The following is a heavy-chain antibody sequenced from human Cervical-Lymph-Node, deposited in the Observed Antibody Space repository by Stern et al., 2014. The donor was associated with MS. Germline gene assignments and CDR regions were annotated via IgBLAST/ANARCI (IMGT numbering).Heavy chain of an antibody. CDR1: GGSFSNYA. Sequence: VQLVESGAEMKQPGSSVKVSCKASGGSFSNYAVNWVRQAPGQGPEWLGGIIPMYGAANYAQKFQGRVTLIADESTSTAYMELISLTSEDTAVYYCTREATAHSGTFDFWGQGTLVTV. D-gene: IGHD1-14*01. V-gene: IGHV1-69*01. J-gene: IGHJ4*02. CDR3: TREATAHSGTFDF. CDR2: IIPMYGAA.